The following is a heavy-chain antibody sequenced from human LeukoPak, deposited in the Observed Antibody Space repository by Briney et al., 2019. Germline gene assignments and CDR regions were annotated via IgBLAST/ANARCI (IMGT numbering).Heavy chain of an antibody. CDR1: GDSFNEYY. D-gene: IGHD5-24*01. Sequence: PSETLSLTCSVFGDSFNEYYWNWVRQPPGKGLQWIGYIYHNGNSNYNPSLKGRLTISVDTAKNQFSLTLTYVTAADTAVYYCARDGGLQSHFDYWGQGALVTVSS. CDR3: ARDGGLQSHFDY. V-gene: IGHV4-59*01. J-gene: IGHJ4*02. CDR2: IYHNGNS.